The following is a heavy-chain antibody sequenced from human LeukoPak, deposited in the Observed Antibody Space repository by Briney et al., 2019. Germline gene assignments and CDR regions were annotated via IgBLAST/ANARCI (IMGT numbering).Heavy chain of an antibody. V-gene: IGHV3-7*01. CDR2: IKQDGSEK. Sequence: GGSLRLSCAASGFNLGFYWMSWVRQAPGKGLEWVANIKQDGSEKYYVDSVKGRFTISRDNSKNTLYLQMNSLRAEDTAVYYCAKNVDTAMAPPYYYYYYGMDVWGQGTTVTVSS. J-gene: IGHJ6*02. CDR3: AKNVDTAMAPPYYYYYYGMDV. CDR1: GFNLGFYW. D-gene: IGHD5-18*01.